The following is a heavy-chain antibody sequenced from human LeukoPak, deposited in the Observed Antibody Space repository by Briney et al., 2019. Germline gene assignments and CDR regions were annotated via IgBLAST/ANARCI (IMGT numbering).Heavy chain of an antibody. D-gene: IGHD4-11*01. CDR3: ARDPTSHIDY. CDR2: ISSSGSTI. CDR1: GFTFSDYY. J-gene: IGHJ4*02. V-gene: IGHV3-11*04. Sequence: GGSLRLSCAASGFTFSDYYMSWIRKAAGKGLEWVSYISSSGSTIYYADSVKGRFPISRDNAKTSLYLQMNSLRAEDTAVYYCARDPTSHIDYWGQGTLVTVSS.